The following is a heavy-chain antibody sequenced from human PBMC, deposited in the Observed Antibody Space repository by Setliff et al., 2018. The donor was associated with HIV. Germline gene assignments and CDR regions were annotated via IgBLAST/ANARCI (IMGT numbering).Heavy chain of an antibody. J-gene: IGHJ4*02. CDR2: INPNSGGT. Sequence: ASVKVSCKASGYTFTGYYMHWVRQAPGQGLEWMGRINPNSGGTNYAQKFQGRVTMTRDTSISTAYMELSRLRSDDTAVYYCARGGVLWFGEPAPPFDYWGQGTLVTVS. V-gene: IGHV1-2*06. CDR1: GYTFTGYY. D-gene: IGHD3-10*01. CDR3: ARGGVLWFGEPAPPFDY.